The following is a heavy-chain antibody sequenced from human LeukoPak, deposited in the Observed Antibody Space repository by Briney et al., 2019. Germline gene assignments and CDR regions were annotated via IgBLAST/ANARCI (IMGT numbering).Heavy chain of an antibody. J-gene: IGHJ4*02. CDR3: ARPRGYYYDSSGLKFEYYFDY. CDR1: GFTFSSYS. V-gene: IGHV3-21*01. D-gene: IGHD3-22*01. Sequence: GTSLRLSCAASGFTFSSYSMNWVRQAPGKGLEWVSSISSSSSYIYYADSVKGRFTISRDNAKNSLYLQMNSLRAEDTAVYYCARPRGYYYDSSGLKFEYYFDYWGQGTLVTVSS. CDR2: ISSSSSYI.